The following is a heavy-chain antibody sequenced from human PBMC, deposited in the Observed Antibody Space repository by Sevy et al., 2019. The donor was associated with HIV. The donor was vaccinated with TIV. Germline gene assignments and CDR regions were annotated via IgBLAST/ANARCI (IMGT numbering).Heavy chain of an antibody. J-gene: IGHJ4*02. CDR1: GFTFSSSA. Sequence: GGSLRLSCAASGFTFSSSAMTWVRQAPGKGLEWVSTTPATGISTFYANSVKGRFIISRDNSKSTLYLEMNSLRVEDTALYYCARGWPIHLWGQGTLVTVSS. D-gene: IGHD3-3*02. CDR2: TPATGIST. V-gene: IGHV3-23*01. CDR3: ARGWPIHL.